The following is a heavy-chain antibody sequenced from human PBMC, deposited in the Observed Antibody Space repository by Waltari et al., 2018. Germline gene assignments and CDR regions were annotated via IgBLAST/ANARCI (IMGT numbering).Heavy chain of an antibody. Sequence: EVQLVESGGGLVQPGGSLRLSCTVSGFTFRTYWMHWIRQGPGKGLVWVARISIDGATRNYAGSVKGRFSISRDNGMNTVYLQMNSLRAEDTAVYYCARRLKCGGSCPLDYWGQGTQVTVSS. D-gene: IGHD2-15*01. J-gene: IGHJ4*02. CDR3: ARRLKCGGSCPLDY. V-gene: IGHV3-74*01. CDR2: ISIDGATR. CDR1: GFTFRTYW.